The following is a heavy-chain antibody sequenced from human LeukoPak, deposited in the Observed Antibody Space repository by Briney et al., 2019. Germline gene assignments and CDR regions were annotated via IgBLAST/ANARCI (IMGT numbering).Heavy chain of an antibody. CDR1: GASLTRPTYY. J-gene: IGHJ4*02. V-gene: IGHV4-61*01. Sequence: SEALSLTCSVSGASLTRPTYYQWSWIRQPPGKGLELIGSLFSTGSATLNPSLKSRVTMSLDTSKSQFSLKLSSVTAEDSAVYYCARFKSGGFSYFDSWGQGTLVAVST. CDR2: LFSTGSA. D-gene: IGHD3-3*01. CDR3: ARFKSGGFSYFDS.